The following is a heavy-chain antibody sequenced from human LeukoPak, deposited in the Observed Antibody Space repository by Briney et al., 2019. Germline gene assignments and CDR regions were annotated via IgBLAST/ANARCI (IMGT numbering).Heavy chain of an antibody. CDR3: AREVTASSFDI. CDR1: GFTFSSFG. J-gene: IGHJ3*02. CDR2: ISSGSTYI. Sequence: GGSLRLSCAASGFTFSSFGMNWVRQAPGKGLEWVSSISSGSTYIYYADSVKGRFTISRDNAKNSLYLQMNSLGAEDTALYYCAREVTASSFDILGQGTMVTVSS. D-gene: IGHD2-21*02. V-gene: IGHV3-21*01.